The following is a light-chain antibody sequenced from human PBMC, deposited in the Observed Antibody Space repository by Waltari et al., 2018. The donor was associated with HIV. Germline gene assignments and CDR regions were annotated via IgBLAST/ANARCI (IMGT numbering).Light chain of an antibody. V-gene: IGLV1-44*01. J-gene: IGLJ1*01. CDR2: INS. CDR1: SYNIGSNT. CDR3: AAWDDSLNGYV. Sequence: SVLTQPPSASGTPGQWVPISCSGRSYNIGSNTVNWYQQLPGTAPKLLIYINSQRPSGVPDRFSGSKSGTSASLAISGLQSEDEADYYWAAWDDSLNGYVFGTGTKVTVL.